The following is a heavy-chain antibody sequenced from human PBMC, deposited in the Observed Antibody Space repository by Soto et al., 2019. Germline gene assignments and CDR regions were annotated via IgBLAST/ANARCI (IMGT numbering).Heavy chain of an antibody. CDR3: AARPSDYYGSGSYYNGPTY. Sequence: GGSLRLSCAASGFTFSSYAMSWVRQATGKGLEWVSAISGSGGSTYYADSVKGRFTISRDNSKNTLYLQMNSLRAEDTAVYYCAARPSDYYGSGSYYNGPTYWGQGTLVTVSS. D-gene: IGHD3-10*01. CDR1: GFTFSSYA. J-gene: IGHJ4*02. CDR2: ISGSGGST. V-gene: IGHV3-23*01.